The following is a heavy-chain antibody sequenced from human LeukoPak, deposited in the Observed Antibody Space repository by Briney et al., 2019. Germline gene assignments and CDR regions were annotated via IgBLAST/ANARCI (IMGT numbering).Heavy chain of an antibody. J-gene: IGHJ4*02. CDR2: IYYSGST. CDR3: ARDPIAAAGRGLDY. D-gene: IGHD6-13*01. V-gene: IGHV4-39*07. Sequence: SETLSLTCTVSGGSISSSSYYWGWLRQPPGKGLEWIGSIYYSGSTYYNPSLKSRVTISVDTSKNQFSLKLSSVTAADTAVYYCARDPIAAAGRGLDYWGQGTLVTVSS. CDR1: GGSISSSSYY.